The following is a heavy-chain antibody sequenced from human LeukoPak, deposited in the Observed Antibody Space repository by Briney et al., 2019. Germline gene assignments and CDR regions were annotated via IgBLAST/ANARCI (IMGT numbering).Heavy chain of an antibody. J-gene: IGHJ4*02. CDR3: ARDQLPGAPYSSSSVDY. V-gene: IGHV3-21*01. CDR2: ISSSSSYI. Sequence: PGGSLRLSCAASGFTFSSYSMNWVRQAPGKGLEWVSSISSSSSYIYYADSVKGRFTISRDNAKNSLYLQMNSLRAEDTAVYYCARDQLPGAPYSSSSVDYWGQGTLVTVSS. D-gene: IGHD6-6*01. CDR1: GFTFSSYS.